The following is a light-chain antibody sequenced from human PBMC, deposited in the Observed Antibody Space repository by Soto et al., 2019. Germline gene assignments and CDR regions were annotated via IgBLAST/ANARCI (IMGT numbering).Light chain of an antibody. CDR1: SSSIGAGYV. CDR2: GNS. Sequence: QSVLTQPPSVSGAPGQRVTISCTGSSSSIGAGYVHWYQQLPGTAPKLLIYGNSNRPSGVPDRFSGSKSGTSASLAITGLQAEDEADYHCQSYDSSLSGSVFGGGTKLTVL. V-gene: IGLV1-40*01. CDR3: QSYDSSLSGSV. J-gene: IGLJ3*02.